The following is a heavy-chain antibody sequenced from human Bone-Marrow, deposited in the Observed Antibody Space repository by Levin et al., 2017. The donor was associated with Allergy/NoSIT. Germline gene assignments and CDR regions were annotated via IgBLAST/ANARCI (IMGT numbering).Heavy chain of an antibody. V-gene: IGHV3-23*01. D-gene: IGHD7-27*01. CDR1: GFTFTNYA. CDR2: VSIDDYNT. CDR3: ARVLGQVDPFDG. J-gene: IGHJ3*01. Sequence: GGSLRLSCVASGFTFTNYAMGWVRQPPGKGLQWVSAVSIDDYNTYYADSVRGRFIISRDSSKSTLFLQMNSLRAEDTALYYCARVLGQVDPFDGWGQGTMVTVSS.